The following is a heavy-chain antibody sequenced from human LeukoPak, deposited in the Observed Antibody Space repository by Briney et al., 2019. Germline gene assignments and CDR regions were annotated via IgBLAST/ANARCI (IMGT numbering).Heavy chain of an antibody. V-gene: IGHV1-69*01. CDR3: ARDSGRIVGAND. J-gene: IGHJ4*02. D-gene: IGHD1-26*01. CDR1: GGTFSSYA. Sequence: SVKVSCKASGGTFSSYAISWVRQAPGQGLEWMGGIVPIFGTANYAQKFQGRVTITADESTSTAYMELSSLRSEDTAVYYCARDSGRIVGANDWGQGTLVTVSS. CDR2: IVPIFGTA.